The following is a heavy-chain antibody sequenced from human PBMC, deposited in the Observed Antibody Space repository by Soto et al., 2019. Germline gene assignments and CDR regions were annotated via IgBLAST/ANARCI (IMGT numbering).Heavy chain of an antibody. CDR3: ASGDFSHFDS. Sequence: SETLSLTCAVSGGSISSRNWWSWVRQPPGKGLEWIGQIFHTGSTDYNPSLKSRVTISLDKPKNQISLRVTSVTAADTALYYCASGDFSHFDSWGQGTLVTVS. CDR2: IFHTGST. CDR1: GGSISSRNW. J-gene: IGHJ4*02. V-gene: IGHV4-4*02. D-gene: IGHD4-17*01.